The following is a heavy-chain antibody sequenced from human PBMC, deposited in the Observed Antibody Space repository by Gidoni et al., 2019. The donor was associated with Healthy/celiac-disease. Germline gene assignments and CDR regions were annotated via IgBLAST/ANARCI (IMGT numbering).Heavy chain of an antibody. D-gene: IGHD3-22*01. V-gene: IGHV3-30*18. CDR1: GFTVSSYG. Sequence: QVQLVESGGGVVQPGRSQRLTCAACGFTVSSYGMHWVRQAPGKGLEWVAVISYDGSNKYYAASVKGRFTISRDNSKNTLYLQMNSLRAEDTAVYYCAKDYYGSSGYYPDYWGQGTLVTVSS. CDR2: ISYDGSNK. J-gene: IGHJ4*02. CDR3: AKDYYGSSGYYPDY.